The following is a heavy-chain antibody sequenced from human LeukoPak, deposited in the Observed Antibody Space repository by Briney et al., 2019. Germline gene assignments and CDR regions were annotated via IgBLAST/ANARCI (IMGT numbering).Heavy chain of an antibody. D-gene: IGHD3/OR15-3a*01. CDR2: ISASGGST. CDR3: VREGPRGLAFDI. V-gene: IGHV3-23*01. Sequence: GGSLRLSCAASGFTFRNHDMSWVRQAPGKGLEWVSGISASGGSTFYADSVKGRFTISRDNSKNTLYLQMNGLRVEDTAVYYCVREGPRGLAFDIWGQGTMVTVSS. CDR1: GFTFRNHD. J-gene: IGHJ3*02.